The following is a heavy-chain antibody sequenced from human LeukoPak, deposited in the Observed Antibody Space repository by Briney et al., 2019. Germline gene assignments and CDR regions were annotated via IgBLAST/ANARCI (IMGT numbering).Heavy chain of an antibody. D-gene: IGHD2-2*01. CDR3: ARGFKGYCSSTSCRTRWFDP. V-gene: IGHV4-34*01. CDR2: INHSGST. Sequence: SETLSLTCAVYGGSFSGYYWSWIRQPPGKGLEWIGEINHSGSTNYNPSLKSRVTISVDTSKNQFSLKLSSVTAADTAVYYCARGFKGYCSSTSCRTRWFDPWGQGTPVTVSS. CDR1: GGSFSGYY. J-gene: IGHJ5*02.